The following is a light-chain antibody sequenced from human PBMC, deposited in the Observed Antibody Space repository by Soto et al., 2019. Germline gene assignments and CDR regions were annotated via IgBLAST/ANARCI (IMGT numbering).Light chain of an antibody. V-gene: IGKV3D-15*01. CDR3: QQYDKWPLT. Sequence: EIVVTQSPSTLSVSPGERVTLSCRASQSAISNLAWYQQKPGQTPRLLIFGASTRPTGIPDRFSGSGSGTEFTLTISSLQSEDFAVYYCQQYDKWPLTFGGGTKVDIK. CDR2: GAS. CDR1: QSAISN. J-gene: IGKJ4*01.